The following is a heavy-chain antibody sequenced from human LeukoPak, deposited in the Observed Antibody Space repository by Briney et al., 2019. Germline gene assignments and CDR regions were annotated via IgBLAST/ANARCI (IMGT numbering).Heavy chain of an antibody. J-gene: IGHJ4*02. CDR3: AKVPPHDDSGYSNPY. Sequence: PGGSLRLSCAASGFTFSSYFMTWVRQAPGKGLEWVSGISGSGADTLYADSVRGQFTISRDNPKNTLYLQMNSLRAEDTAVYYCAKVPPHDDSGYSNPYWGQGTLVTVSS. V-gene: IGHV3-23*01. D-gene: IGHD3-22*01. CDR1: GFTFSSYF. CDR2: ISGSGADT.